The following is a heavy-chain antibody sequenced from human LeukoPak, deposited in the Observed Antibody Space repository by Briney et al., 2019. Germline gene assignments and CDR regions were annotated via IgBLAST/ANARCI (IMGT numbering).Heavy chain of an antibody. V-gene: IGHV1/OR15-1*04. CDR3: AGSGYDLDY. J-gene: IGHJ4*02. D-gene: IGHD5-12*01. CDR2: INPNSGGT. CDR1: GYIFTDYY. Sequence: ASVKVSCKASGYIFTDYYMHWVRQAPGQELGWMGRINPNSGGTNYAQKFQGRVTITADESTSTAYMELSSLRSEDTAVYYCAGSGYDLDYWGQGTLVTVSS.